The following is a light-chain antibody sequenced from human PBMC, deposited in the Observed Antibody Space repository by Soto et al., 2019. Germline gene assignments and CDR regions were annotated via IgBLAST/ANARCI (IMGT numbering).Light chain of an antibody. CDR1: QTVSTY. CDR3: QQRSSWPRIT. J-gene: IGKJ3*01. CDR2: DAS. V-gene: IGKV3-11*01. Sequence: EIVLTQSPATLSLSPGERATLSCRASQTVSTYLAWYQQKPGQAPRLLIYDASNRATGIPARFSGSGSGAAVALTISSLEPQDFADYYCQQRSSWPRITFGPGTKVDIK.